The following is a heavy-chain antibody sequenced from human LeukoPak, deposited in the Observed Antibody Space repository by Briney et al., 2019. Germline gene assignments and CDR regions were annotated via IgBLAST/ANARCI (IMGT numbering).Heavy chain of an antibody. CDR3: ARARNYPSRTVPHYYYYYYMDV. CDR2: IIPILGSA. CDR1: GVTFSNNS. D-gene: IGHD4-11*01. J-gene: IGHJ6*03. Sequence: SVKVSCKTSGVTFSNNSITWVRQAPGQGLEWMGGIIPILGSASYAQKFRGRLRMTSDESTTTAYMELSSLSSDDTAMYFCARARNYPSRTVPHYYYYYYMDVWGKGTTVTVSS. V-gene: IGHV1-69*16.